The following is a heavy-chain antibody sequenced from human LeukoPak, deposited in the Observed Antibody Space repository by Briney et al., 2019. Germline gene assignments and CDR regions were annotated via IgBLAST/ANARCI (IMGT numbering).Heavy chain of an antibody. CDR3: ARTHFWSGYYVDY. D-gene: IGHD3-3*02. Sequence: SETLSLTCTVSGGSVSSSSYYWGWIRQPPGKGLEWIGSIYYSGTTYYNSSLESRVTISVDTSKNQFSLKLSSVTAADTAVYYCARTHFWSGYYVDYWGQGTLVTVSS. V-gene: IGHV4-39*07. CDR1: GGSVSSSSYY. CDR2: IYYSGTT. J-gene: IGHJ4*02.